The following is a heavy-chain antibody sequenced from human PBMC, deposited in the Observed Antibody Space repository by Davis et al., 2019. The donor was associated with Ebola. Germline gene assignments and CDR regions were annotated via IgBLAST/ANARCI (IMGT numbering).Heavy chain of an antibody. CDR2: ISSSSSTI. Sequence: GGSLRLSCAASGFTFSSYGMHWVRQAPGKGLEWVSYISSSSSTIYYADSVKGRFTISRDNAKNTLYLQMNSLRAEDTAVYYCARNFYYDFWSGSDYYYGMDVWGQGTTVTVSS. D-gene: IGHD3-3*01. CDR3: ARNFYYDFWSGSDYYYGMDV. CDR1: GFTFSSYG. V-gene: IGHV3-48*04. J-gene: IGHJ6*02.